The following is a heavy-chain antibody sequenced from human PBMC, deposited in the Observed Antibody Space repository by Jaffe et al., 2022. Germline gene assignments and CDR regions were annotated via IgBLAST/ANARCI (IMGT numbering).Heavy chain of an antibody. CDR2: IYYSGST. Sequence: QVQLQESGPGLVKPSETLSLTCTVSGGSISSYYWSWIRQPPGKGLEWIGYIYYSGSTNYNPSLKSRVTISVDTSKNQFSLKLSSVTAADTAVYYCARDQRFLEWLLIPPSWFDPWGQGTLVTVSS. CDR3: ARDQRFLEWLLIPPSWFDP. J-gene: IGHJ5*02. D-gene: IGHD3-3*01. CDR1: GGSISSYY. V-gene: IGHV4-59*01.